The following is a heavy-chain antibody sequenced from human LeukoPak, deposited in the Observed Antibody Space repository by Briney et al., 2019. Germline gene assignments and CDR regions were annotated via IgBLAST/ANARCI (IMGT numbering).Heavy chain of an antibody. Sequence: ASVKVSCKASGYTFTGYYMHWVRQAPGQGLEGMGWINPNSGGTNYAQKFQGRVTMTRDTSISTAYMELSRLRSDDTAVYYCASSSGVWGSYRYAFDIWGQGTMVTVSS. D-gene: IGHD3-16*02. J-gene: IGHJ3*02. V-gene: IGHV1-2*02. CDR2: INPNSGGT. CDR1: GYTFTGYY. CDR3: ASSSGVWGSYRYAFDI.